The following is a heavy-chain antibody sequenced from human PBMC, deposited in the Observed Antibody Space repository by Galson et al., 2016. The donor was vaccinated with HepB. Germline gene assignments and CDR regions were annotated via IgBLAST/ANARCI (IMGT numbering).Heavy chain of an antibody. V-gene: IGHV6-1*01. CDR1: GDSVSSYTGV. D-gene: IGHD5-18*01. CDR2: TYYGSQWYY. J-gene: IGHJ4*02. CDR3: ARESGGYSSGYWSTWYFFDL. Sequence: CAISGDSVSSYTGVWNWIRQSPSRGLEWLGRTYYGSQWYYHYAESVKGRITIYPDTSKNHFSLRLTSVTPEDTAVYFCARESGGYSSGYWSTWYFFDLWGQGTLVTVSS.